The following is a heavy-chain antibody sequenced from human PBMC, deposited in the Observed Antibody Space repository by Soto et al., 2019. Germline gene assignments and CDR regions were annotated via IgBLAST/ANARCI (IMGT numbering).Heavy chain of an antibody. CDR1: GFTFSSYA. D-gene: IGHD3-22*01. J-gene: IGHJ2*01. CDR3: AKLVHITMIVVATSEWYFDL. V-gene: IGHV3-23*01. Sequence: EVQLLESGGGLVQPGGSLRLSCAASGFTFSSYAMSWVRQAPGKGLEWVSAISGSGGSTYYADSVKGRFTISRDNSKNTLYLQMNSLRAEDTAVYYCAKLVHITMIVVATSEWYFDLWGRGTLVTVSS. CDR2: ISGSGGST.